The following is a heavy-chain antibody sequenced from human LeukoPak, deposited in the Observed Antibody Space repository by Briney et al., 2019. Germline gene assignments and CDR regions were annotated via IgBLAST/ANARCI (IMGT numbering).Heavy chain of an antibody. Sequence: GGSLRLSCAASGFTFSSYAMSWVRQAPGKGLEWVSAISGSGGSTYYADSVKGRFTISRDNSKNTLYLQMNSLRAEDTAVYYCAGEGYCSSTSCYTEPRSYYYYYYMDVWGKGTTVTVSS. D-gene: IGHD2-2*02. CDR1: GFTFSSYA. CDR3: AGEGYCSSTSCYTEPRSYYYYYYMDV. CDR2: ISGSGGST. V-gene: IGHV3-23*01. J-gene: IGHJ6*03.